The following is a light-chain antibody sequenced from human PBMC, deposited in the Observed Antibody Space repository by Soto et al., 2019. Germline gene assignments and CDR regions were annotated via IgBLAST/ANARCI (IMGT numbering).Light chain of an antibody. J-gene: IGKJ4*01. CDR1: QSLSSN. CDR2: GAS. CDR3: QQYNNWPLT. Sequence: EIVLTQSPGTLSLSPGERATLSCRASQSLSSNLAWYQQKPGQAPRLLIYGASTRATGIPARFSGSGSGTELTLTISSLQSEDFTVYYCQQYNNWPLTFGGGTKVDIK. V-gene: IGKV3-15*01.